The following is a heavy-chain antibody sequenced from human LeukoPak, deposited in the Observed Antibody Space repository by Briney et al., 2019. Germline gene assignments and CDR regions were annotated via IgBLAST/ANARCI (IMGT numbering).Heavy chain of an antibody. D-gene: IGHD1-26*01. V-gene: IGHV4-39*01. J-gene: IGHJ4*02. CDR3: ARFKGGTGFDY. CDR1: GGSITTTDFD. CDR2: ISSSGKA. Sequence: SETLSLTCAVSGGSITTTDFDWAWIRQPPGQGFEWIATISSSGKAYYYPSLMSRVTISVDTSKNQFSLDVTSVTAADTGLFYCARFKGGTGFDYWGRGILVIV.